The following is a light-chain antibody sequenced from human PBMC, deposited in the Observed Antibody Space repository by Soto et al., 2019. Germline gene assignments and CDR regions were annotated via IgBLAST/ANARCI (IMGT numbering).Light chain of an antibody. CDR2: KGS. V-gene: IGKV1-5*03. Sequence: DIQMTQSPSTLSASVGDRVTITCRASPGISSWLAWYQQKPGKAPKLLIYKGSSLESGVPSRFSGSGSGTEFTLTISSLQPDDFATYYCQHYNSYPFTFGPRTKVYI. J-gene: IGKJ3*01. CDR3: QHYNSYPFT. CDR1: PGISSW.